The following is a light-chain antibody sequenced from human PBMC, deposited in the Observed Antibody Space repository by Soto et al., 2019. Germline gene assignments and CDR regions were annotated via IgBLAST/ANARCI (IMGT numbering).Light chain of an antibody. CDR1: SSDVVGYNY. CDR2: DVS. J-gene: IGLJ1*01. V-gene: IGLV2-14*03. Sequence: QSVLTQPASVCGSPGQSITISCTGTSSDVVGYNYASWYQHHPGKAPKLLIYDVSNRPSGISNRFSGSKSDNTASLTISGLQPEDGADYYCSSYTTSXTRQIVFGTGTKVTVL. CDR3: SSYTTSXTRQIV.